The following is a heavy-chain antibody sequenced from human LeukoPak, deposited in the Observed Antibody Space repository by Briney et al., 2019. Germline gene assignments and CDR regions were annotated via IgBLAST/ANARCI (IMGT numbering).Heavy chain of an antibody. J-gene: IGHJ4*02. CDR1: GFTFSDYY. CDR2: ISSSGSTI. D-gene: IGHD6-19*01. Sequence: GGSLRLSCAASGFTFSDYYMSWIRQAPGKGLEWVSYISSSGSTIYYADSVKGRFTISRDNAKNSLYLQMNSLRAEDTAVYYCARVEQWLVRTFDYWGQGTLVTVSS. V-gene: IGHV3-11*04. CDR3: ARVEQWLVRTFDY.